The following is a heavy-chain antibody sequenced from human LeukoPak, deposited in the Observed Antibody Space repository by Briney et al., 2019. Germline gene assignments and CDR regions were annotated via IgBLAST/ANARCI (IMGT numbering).Heavy chain of an antibody. J-gene: IGHJ6*02. Sequence: GGSLRLSCEASEFTFSDYYMSWIRQAPGKGLEWISYISDSAINTHYADSVKGRFTISRDNAKKLLVLEMKSLRSEDTAVYYCAAYYGSGSDNYYRGMDIWGQGTTVTVSS. D-gene: IGHD3-10*01. CDR1: EFTFSDYY. CDR2: ISDSAINT. V-gene: IGHV3-11*01. CDR3: AAYYGSGSDNYYRGMDI.